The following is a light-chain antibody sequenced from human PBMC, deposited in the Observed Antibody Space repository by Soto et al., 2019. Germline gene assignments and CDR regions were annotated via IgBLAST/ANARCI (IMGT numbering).Light chain of an antibody. CDR1: HSISSW. Sequence: DIQMTQSPSTLSASVGDRVTITCRASHSISSWLAWYQQKPGKAPKLLIYDASSLESGVPSRFSGSGSGTEFTLTISSLQPDDFATYYCQQYNSYSRFGPGTKVDIK. CDR2: DAS. J-gene: IGKJ3*01. V-gene: IGKV1-5*01. CDR3: QQYNSYSR.